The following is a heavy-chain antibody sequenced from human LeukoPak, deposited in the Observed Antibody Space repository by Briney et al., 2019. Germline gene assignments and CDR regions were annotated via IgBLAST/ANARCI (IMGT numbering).Heavy chain of an antibody. CDR3: ARTYCSSTSCLPPQVDY. D-gene: IGHD2-2*01. CDR1: GYTFTSYG. J-gene: IGHJ4*02. CDR2: ISAYNGNT. V-gene: IGHV1-18*01. Sequence: ASVKVSCKASGYTFTSYGISWVRQAPGQGLEWMGWISAYNGNTNYAQKLQGRVTMTTDTSTSTAYMELRSLRSDDTAVYYCARTYCSSTSCLPPQVDYWGQGTLVTVPS.